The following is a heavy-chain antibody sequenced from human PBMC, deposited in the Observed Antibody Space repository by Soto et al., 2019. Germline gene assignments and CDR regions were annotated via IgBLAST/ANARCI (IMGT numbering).Heavy chain of an antibody. Sequence: QVHLVESGGGVVQPGGSLRLSCAGSGFTFSDYGMHWVRQAPGKGLEWVAVLWYDGSGEYYTDSVRGRFTISRVNSKNTLYLQMDNLRDEDTGWYYCARDSVRFLEHFSKDYFDYWGQGARVTVSS. CDR1: GFTFSDYG. J-gene: IGHJ4*02. CDR2: LWYDGSGE. V-gene: IGHV3-33*08. D-gene: IGHD3-3*01. CDR3: ARDSVRFLEHFSKDYFDY.